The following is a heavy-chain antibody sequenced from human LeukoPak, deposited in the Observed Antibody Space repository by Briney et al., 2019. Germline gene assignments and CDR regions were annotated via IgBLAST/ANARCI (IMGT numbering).Heavy chain of an antibody. CDR2: MDPNSGNT. Sequence: ASVKVSCKASGYTFTSYDINWVRQATGQGLEWMGWMDPNSGNTGYAQKFQGRVTMTRNTSISTAYMELSSLRSEDTAVCYCARGRTYYYDSSEFYWGQGTLVTVSS. D-gene: IGHD3-22*01. V-gene: IGHV1-8*01. CDR3: ARGRTYYYDSSEFY. CDR1: GYTFTSYD. J-gene: IGHJ4*02.